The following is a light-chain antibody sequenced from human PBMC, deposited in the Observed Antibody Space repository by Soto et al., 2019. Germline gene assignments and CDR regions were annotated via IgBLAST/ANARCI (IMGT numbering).Light chain of an antibody. CDR3: HQHGNSPWM. Sequence: EIALSPSPGTLSLSPGETATLSCRASQTVKVSQSVGGSYLACYQQNPGQAPRLLIYAASRRATGIPDRFSGSGSGTDFTLTISRLEPEDFAVYYCHQHGNSPWMFGQGTKVEIK. CDR1: QTVKVSQSVGGSY. V-gene: IGKV3-20*01. J-gene: IGKJ1*01. CDR2: AAS.